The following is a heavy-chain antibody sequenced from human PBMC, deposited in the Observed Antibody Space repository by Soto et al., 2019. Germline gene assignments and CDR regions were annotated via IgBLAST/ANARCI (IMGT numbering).Heavy chain of an antibody. D-gene: IGHD3-16*02. V-gene: IGHV3-30*18. CDR3: AKGLSYSVLDY. J-gene: IGHJ4*02. CDR1: GFTFSTYG. Sequence: QVQLVESGGGVVQPGRSLRLSCAASGFTFSTYGTHRVRHAPGKGLEWVAVISYDGSNKYYADSVKGRFTISRDNSKNTLYLQMSSLRAEDTAVYYCAKGLSYSVLDYWGQGTLVTVS. CDR2: ISYDGSNK.